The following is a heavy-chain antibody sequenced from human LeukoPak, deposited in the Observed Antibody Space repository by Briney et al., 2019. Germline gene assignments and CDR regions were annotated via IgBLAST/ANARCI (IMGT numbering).Heavy chain of an antibody. CDR3: TRGPVTPIQNWFDP. V-gene: IGHV1-2*06. CDR1: GYTFTDHY. Sequence: ASVKVSCTASGYTFTDHYIHWVRQAPGQGLEWMGRINPNSGDTNYAQRFQGRITMTGDTSINTAHMELTRLRYDDTAVYYCTRGPVTPIQNWFDPWGQGTLVTVSS. D-gene: IGHD4-17*01. J-gene: IGHJ5*02. CDR2: INPNSGDT.